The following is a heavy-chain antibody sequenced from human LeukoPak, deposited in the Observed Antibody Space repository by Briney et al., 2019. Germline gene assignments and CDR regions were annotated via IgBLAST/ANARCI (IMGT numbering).Heavy chain of an antibody. CDR3: ARDLSFDY. V-gene: IGHV1-69*05. J-gene: IGHJ4*02. CDR2: IIPIFGTA. Sequence: GASVKVSCKASGYTFISYGITWVRQAPGQGLEWMGGIIPIFGTASYAQKFQGRVTITTDESTSTAYMELSSLRSEDTAVYYCARDLSFDYWGQGTLVTVSS. CDR1: GYTFISYG. D-gene: IGHD3-9*01.